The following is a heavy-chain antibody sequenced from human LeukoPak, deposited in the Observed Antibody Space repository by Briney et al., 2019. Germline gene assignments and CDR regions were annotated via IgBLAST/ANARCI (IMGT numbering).Heavy chain of an antibody. CDR3: AKVHGRSYYDSSGYWSRPVFDY. J-gene: IGHJ4*02. V-gene: IGHV3-30*04. CDR1: GFTFSSYA. D-gene: IGHD3-22*01. Sequence: GRSLRLSCAASGFTFSSYAMHWVRQAPGKGLEWVAVISYDGSNKYYADSVKGRFTISRDNSKNTLYLQMNSLRAEDTAVYYCAKVHGRSYYDSSGYWSRPVFDYWGQGTLVTVSS. CDR2: ISYDGSNK.